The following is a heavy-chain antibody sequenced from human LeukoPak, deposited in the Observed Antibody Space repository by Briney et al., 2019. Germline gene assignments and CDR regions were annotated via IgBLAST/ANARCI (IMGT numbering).Heavy chain of an antibody. J-gene: IGHJ4*02. CDR1: GGSFSGYY. CDR3: ARHGGAIGY. D-gene: IGHD3-10*01. Sequence: PSETLSLTCAVYGGSFSGYYWSWIRQPPGKGLEWIGEINHSGSTNYNPSLKSRVTISADTSKNQFSLKLSSVTAADTAVYYCARHGGAIGYWGQGTLVTVSS. CDR2: INHSGST. V-gene: IGHV4-34*01.